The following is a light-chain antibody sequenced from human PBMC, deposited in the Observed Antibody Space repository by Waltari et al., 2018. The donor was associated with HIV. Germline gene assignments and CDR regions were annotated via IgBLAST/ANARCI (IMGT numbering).Light chain of an antibody. CDR1: SSNIGNNA. J-gene: IGLJ1*01. CDR2: YDE. CDR3: AAWDDNLNGYV. V-gene: IGLV1-36*01. Sequence: QSVLTQPPSVSEAPRQRVTISCSGSSSNIGNNAVNWYQQVPGKAPKLLIYYDELLPSGVSDRFSGSKSGTSASLAISGLQSEDEADYYCAAWDDNLNGYVFGTGTKVTGL.